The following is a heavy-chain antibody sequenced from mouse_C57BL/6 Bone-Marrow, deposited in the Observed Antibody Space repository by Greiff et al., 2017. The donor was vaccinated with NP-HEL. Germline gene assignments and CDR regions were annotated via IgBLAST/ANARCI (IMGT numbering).Heavy chain of an antibody. J-gene: IGHJ2*01. CDR3: ARRGYYCDY. Sequence: EVKLMESGGDLVKPGGSLKLSCAASGFTFSSYGMSWVRQTPDQRLEWVATISSGGSYTYYPDSVKGRLTISGDNAKNTLYLQMSSLKSEDTAMYYCARRGYYCDYWGKGTTLTASS. V-gene: IGHV5-6*02. CDR1: GFTFSSYG. CDR2: ISSGGSYT.